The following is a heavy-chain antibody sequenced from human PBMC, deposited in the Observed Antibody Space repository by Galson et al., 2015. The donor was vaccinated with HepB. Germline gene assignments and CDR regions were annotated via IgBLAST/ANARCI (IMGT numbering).Heavy chain of an antibody. CDR2: ISYDGSNK. V-gene: IGHV3-30*03. CDR1: GFTFSSYG. J-gene: IGHJ6*02. Sequence: SLRLSCAASGFTFSSYGMHWVRQAPGKGLEWVAVISYDGSNKYYADSVKGRFTISRDNSKNTLYLQMNSLRAEDTAVYYCARVGQQLAYGMDVWGQGTTVTVSS. D-gene: IGHD6-13*01. CDR3: ARVGQQLAYGMDV.